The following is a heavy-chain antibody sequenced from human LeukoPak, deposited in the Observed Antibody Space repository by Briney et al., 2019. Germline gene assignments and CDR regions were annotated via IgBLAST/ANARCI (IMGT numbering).Heavy chain of an antibody. Sequence: ETLSLTCTVSGGSISSSSYYWGWIRRPPGKGLEWVSAIYSGGSTYYADSVKGRFTISRDDSKNTLYLQMNSLSAEDTAVYYCARGNRDYDILSGYSKPYLDHWGQGTLVTVAS. D-gene: IGHD3-9*01. V-gene: IGHV3-53*01. CDR2: IYSGGST. J-gene: IGHJ4*02. CDR3: ARGNRDYDILSGYSKPYLDH. CDR1: GGSISSSSYY.